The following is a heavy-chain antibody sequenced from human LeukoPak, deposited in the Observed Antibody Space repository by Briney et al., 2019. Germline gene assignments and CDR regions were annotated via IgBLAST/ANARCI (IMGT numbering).Heavy chain of an antibody. D-gene: IGHD6-13*01. V-gene: IGHV3-48*01. CDR3: ARSPSTEYSSSWSPWGDYYYYYMDV. Sequence: GGSLRLSCAASGFTFSSYSMNWVRQAPGKGLEWVSYISSSSSTIYYADSVKGRFTISRDNAKNSLYLQMNSLRAEDTAVYYCARSPSTEYSSSWSPWGDYYYYYMDVWGKGTTVTVSS. CDR1: GFTFSSYS. CDR2: ISSSSSTI. J-gene: IGHJ6*03.